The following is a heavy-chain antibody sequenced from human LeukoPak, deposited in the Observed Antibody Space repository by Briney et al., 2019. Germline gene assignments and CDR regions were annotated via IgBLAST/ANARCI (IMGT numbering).Heavy chain of an antibody. J-gene: IGHJ3*02. D-gene: IGHD3-3*01. Sequence: GESLRLSCAASGFTFFTYTMSWVRQTPGRRLEWVSAVSGSGDNTYYGDYMKGRFTVSRDNSKNTLYLQVNSLSDEDTAIYYCAKINIPDSWSGDPNDAFDIWGQGTMVTVSS. V-gene: IGHV3-23*01. CDR2: VSGSGDNT. CDR3: AKINIPDSWSGDPNDAFDI. CDR1: GFTFFTYT.